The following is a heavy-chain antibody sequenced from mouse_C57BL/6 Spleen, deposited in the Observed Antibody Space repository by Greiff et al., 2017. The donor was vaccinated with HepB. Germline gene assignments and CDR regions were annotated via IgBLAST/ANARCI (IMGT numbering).Heavy chain of an antibody. V-gene: IGHV1-55*01. Sequence: QVQLQQPGAELVKPGASVKMSCKASGYTFTSYWISWVKQRPGQGLEWIGDIYPGSGSTNYNEKFKSKATLTVDTSSSTAYMKLSSLTSEDSAVYYWARNYDYVLYFGVRGTGTTVTVSS. J-gene: IGHJ1*03. CDR3: ARNYDYVLYFGV. CDR1: GYTFTSYW. CDR2: IYPGSGST. D-gene: IGHD2-4*01.